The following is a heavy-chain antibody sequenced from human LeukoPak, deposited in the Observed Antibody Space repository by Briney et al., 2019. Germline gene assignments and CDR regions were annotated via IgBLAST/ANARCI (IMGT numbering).Heavy chain of an antibody. V-gene: IGHV1-18*01. Sequence: ASLKVSCKASGYTFTSYGISWVRQAPGQGLEWTGWISAYNGNTNYAQKLQGRVTMTTDTSTSTAYMELRSLRSDDTAVYYCARGGHRAARLDFDYWGQGTLVTVSS. D-gene: IGHD6-6*01. CDR3: ARGGHRAARLDFDY. CDR2: ISAYNGNT. J-gene: IGHJ4*02. CDR1: GYTFTSYG.